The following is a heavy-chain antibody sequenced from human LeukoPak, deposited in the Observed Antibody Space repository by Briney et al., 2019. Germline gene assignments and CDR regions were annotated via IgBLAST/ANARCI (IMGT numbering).Heavy chain of an antibody. V-gene: IGHV4-31*11. J-gene: IGHJ4*02. D-gene: IGHD2-15*01. CDR3: ARITVVTGYYFDY. Sequence: SETLSLTCAVSGGSISRGGYYWSWIRQHPGKGLEWIGYIYYSGSTYYNPSLKSRVTISVDTSKNQFSLKLSSVTAADTAVYYCARITVVTGYYFDYWGQGTLVTVSS. CDR2: IYYSGST. CDR1: GGSISRGGYY.